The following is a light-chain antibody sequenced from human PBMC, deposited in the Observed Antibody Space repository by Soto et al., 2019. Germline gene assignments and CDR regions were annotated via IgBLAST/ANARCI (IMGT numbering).Light chain of an antibody. CDR2: DAS. V-gene: IGKV1-5*01. J-gene: IGKJ1*01. CDR1: QSVSSW. CDR3: QHYMSYPWT. Sequence: DIQMTQSPSTLSASVGDRFTITCLASQSVSSWLAWYQQKPGKAPNLLIYDASTLESGVTSRFSGSGSGTEFTLSISSLQADDFATYYCQHYMSYPWTFGRGTQVDIK.